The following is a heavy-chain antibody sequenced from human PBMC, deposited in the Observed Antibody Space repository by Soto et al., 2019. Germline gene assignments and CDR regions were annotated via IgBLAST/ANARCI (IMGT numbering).Heavy chain of an antibody. D-gene: IGHD1-26*01. CDR1: GGSFSGYY. CDR3: ARLFIVGAPGSYYPGLDV. CDR2: INHSGST. J-gene: IGHJ6*01. V-gene: IGHV4-34*01. Sequence: PSETLSLTCAVSGGSFSGYYWSWIRQPPGKGLEWIGEINHSGSTNYNPSLKSRVTISVDTSKNQCSLKLNSVTAADTATYYCARLFIVGAPGSYYPGLDVWGQGPTVTV.